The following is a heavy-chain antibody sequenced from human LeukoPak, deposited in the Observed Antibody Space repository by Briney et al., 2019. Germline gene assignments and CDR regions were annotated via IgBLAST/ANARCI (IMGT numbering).Heavy chain of an antibody. CDR1: GGSISSYY. CDR2: IYTSGST. Sequence: PSKTLSLTCTVSGGSISSYYWSWIRQPAGKGLEWIGRIYTSGSTKYNPSLKSRVTMSVDTSKNQFSLKLSSVTAADTAVYYCARDTTAAPFDYWGQGTLVTVSS. D-gene: IGHD6-13*01. CDR3: ARDTTAAPFDY. V-gene: IGHV4-4*07. J-gene: IGHJ4*02.